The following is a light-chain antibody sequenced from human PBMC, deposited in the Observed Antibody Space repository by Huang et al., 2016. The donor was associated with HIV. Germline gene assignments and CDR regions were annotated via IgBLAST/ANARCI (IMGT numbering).Light chain of an antibody. V-gene: IGKV3-20*01. CDR1: QSVSSNY. CDR2: GAS. J-gene: IGKJ3*01. Sequence: EIVLTQSPGTLSLSPGERATLSCRASQSVSSNYLAWYLQKPGQAPTRLIYGASSRATDIPDRFSGSGYGTDFTLTISRLEPEDFAVYYCHQYGSPPFTFGPGTKVDIK. CDR3: HQYGSPPFT.